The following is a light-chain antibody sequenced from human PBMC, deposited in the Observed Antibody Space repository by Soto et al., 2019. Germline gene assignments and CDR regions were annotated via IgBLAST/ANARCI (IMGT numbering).Light chain of an antibody. V-gene: IGKV1-5*03. CDR2: KAS. Sequence: DTQMTQSPSILSASVGDRVTITCRASQTIYSWLAWYQQKPGQAPRLLIHKASTVETGVPSRFSGSGYGSEFTLIISSLQPDDSATYYCPQYNSYPRTFGQGTKVAV. CDR1: QTIYSW. CDR3: PQYNSYPRT. J-gene: IGKJ1*01.